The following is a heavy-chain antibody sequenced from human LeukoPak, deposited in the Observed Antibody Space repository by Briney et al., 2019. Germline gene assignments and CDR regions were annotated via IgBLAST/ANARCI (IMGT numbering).Heavy chain of an antibody. CDR2: INPNSGGT. V-gene: IGHV1-2*06. J-gene: IGHJ4*02. CDR1: GYIFTDFY. D-gene: IGHD3-22*01. CDR3: ARVSYSSGYPYFDY. Sequence: ASVKVSCKASGYIFTDFYIHWLRQAPGQGLEWMGRINPNSGGTNYAQKFQGRVTMTRDTSIRTAYMEMSNLRSDDTAVFYCARVSYSSGYPYFDYWGQGTLVTVSS.